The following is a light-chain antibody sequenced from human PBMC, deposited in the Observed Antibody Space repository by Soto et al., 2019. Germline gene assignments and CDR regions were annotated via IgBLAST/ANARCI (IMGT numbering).Light chain of an antibody. CDR3: QQYNNWPPRT. V-gene: IGKV3-15*01. CDR1: QSVGNH. CDR2: GAS. J-gene: IGKJ1*01. Sequence: EIVLTQSPTTLSLSPGERAILSCRASQSVGNHLAWYQQKPGQAPRLLIYGASTRATGIPARFSGSGSGTEFTLTISSLQSEDFAVYYCQQYNNWPPRTFGQGTKVDIK.